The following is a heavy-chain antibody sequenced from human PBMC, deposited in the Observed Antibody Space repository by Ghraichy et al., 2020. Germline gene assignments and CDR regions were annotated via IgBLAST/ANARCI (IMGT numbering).Heavy chain of an antibody. CDR3: AREGSYDILTGYYDY. D-gene: IGHD3-9*01. CDR1: GGSFSGYY. CDR2: INHSGST. J-gene: IGHJ4*02. V-gene: IGHV4-34*01. Sequence: SETLSLTCAVYGGSFSGYYWSWIRQPPGKGLEWIGEINHSGSTNYNPSLKSRVTISVDTSKNQFSLKLSSVTAADTAVYYCAREGSYDILTGYYDYWGQGTLVTVSS.